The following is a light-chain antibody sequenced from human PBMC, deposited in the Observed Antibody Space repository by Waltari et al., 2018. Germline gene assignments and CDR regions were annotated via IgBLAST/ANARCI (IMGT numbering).Light chain of an antibody. J-gene: IGLJ1*01. Sequence: SSELTQDPAVSVALGQTARITCQGDSLRSYYASWYQQKPGQAPVLVIYGKNNRPSGIPDRFSGSSSGNTASLTITGAQAEDEADYYCNSRDSSGNRVFGTGTKVTVL. CDR2: GKN. V-gene: IGLV3-19*01. CDR3: NSRDSSGNRV. CDR1: SLRSYY.